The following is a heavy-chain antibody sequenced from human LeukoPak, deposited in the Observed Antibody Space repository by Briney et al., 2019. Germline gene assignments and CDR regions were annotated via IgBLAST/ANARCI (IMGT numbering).Heavy chain of an antibody. CDR1: GGSFSSYY. CDR3: ARGTEYYDILTGYYRGLLDY. V-gene: IGHV4-59*01. J-gene: IGHJ4*02. D-gene: IGHD3-9*01. Sequence: SETLSLTCAVYGGSFSSYYWSWIRQPPGKGLEWIGYIYYSGSTNYNPSPKSRVTISVDTSKNQFSLKLSSVTAADTAVYYCARGTEYYDILTGYYRGLLDYWGQGTLVTVSS. CDR2: IYYSGST.